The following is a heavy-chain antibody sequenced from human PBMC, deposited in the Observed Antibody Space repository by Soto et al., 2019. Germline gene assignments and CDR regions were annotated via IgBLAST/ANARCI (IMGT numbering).Heavy chain of an antibody. CDR3: AREDRDRETGLVPAAIDGMDV. Sequence: QVQLVQSGAEVKKPGSSVKVSCKASGGTFSRYSITWVRQAPGHGLEWIGRIIPIFGIPTYAQKFQGRVTCPAAESTSTAYMELSSRRSDDTAVYYCAREDRDRETGLVPAAIDGMDVWGQATTVTVSS. CDR1: GGTFSRYS. J-gene: IGHJ6*02. D-gene: IGHD2-2*01. V-gene: IGHV1-69*08. CDR2: IIPIFGIP.